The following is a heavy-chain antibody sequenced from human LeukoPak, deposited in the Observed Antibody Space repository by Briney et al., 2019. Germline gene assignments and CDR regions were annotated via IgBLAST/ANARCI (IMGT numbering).Heavy chain of an antibody. CDR3: GADSMPRGVFSYAFDI. V-gene: IGHV1-58*01. Sequence: TSVKVSCKASGFTFTSSAVQWVRQARGQRLEWIGWIVVGSGVTNSAQKFQERVTITRDMSTRTAYMELSSLRSEDTAVYYCGADSMPRGVFSYAFDIWGQGTMVTVSS. J-gene: IGHJ3*02. CDR1: GFTFTSSA. D-gene: IGHD3-10*01. CDR2: IVVGSGVT.